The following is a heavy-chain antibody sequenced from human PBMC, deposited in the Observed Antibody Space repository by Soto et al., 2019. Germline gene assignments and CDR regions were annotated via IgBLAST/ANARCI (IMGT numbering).Heavy chain of an antibody. V-gene: IGHV4-31*03. CDR1: GGSISSGGYY. Sequence: QVQLQESGPGLVKPSQTLSLTCTVSGGSISSGGYYWSWIRQQPGKGLEWIGYIYYSGSTYYNPSLKSRVTISVDPSKNQFALKLSSVTAEDTAVYYCARGPYYDILTGYYKGLAYYFDYWGQGTLVTVSS. CDR3: ARGPYYDILTGYYKGLAYYFDY. J-gene: IGHJ4*02. CDR2: IYYSGST. D-gene: IGHD3-9*01.